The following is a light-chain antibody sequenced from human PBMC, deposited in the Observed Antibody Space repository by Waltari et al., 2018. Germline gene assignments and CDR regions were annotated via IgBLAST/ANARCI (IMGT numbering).Light chain of an antibody. CDR1: QNITAR. V-gene: IGKV3-15*01. J-gene: IGKJ1*01. Sequence: EIVMTQSPATLYMSPGERATLSCRASQNITARLAWYQQKPGQAPRLLMFGASTRASGVPGRFSGSGSGTEFILTISSLQSEDSAIYYCQQYKNWRTFGQGTKVEIK. CDR2: GAS. CDR3: QQYKNWRT.